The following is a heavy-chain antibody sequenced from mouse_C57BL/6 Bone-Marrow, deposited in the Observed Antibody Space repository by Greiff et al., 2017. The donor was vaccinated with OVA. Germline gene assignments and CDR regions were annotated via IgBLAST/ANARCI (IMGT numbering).Heavy chain of an antibody. CDR3: ARYLGLGYYFDY. Sequence: QVQLQQSGPELVKPGASVKISCKASGYSFTSYYIHWVKQRPGQGLEWIGWIYPGSGNTKYNEKFKGKATLTADTSSSTAYMQLSSLTSEDSAVYYCARYLGLGYYFDYWGQGTTLTVSS. V-gene: IGHV1-66*01. D-gene: IGHD4-1*01. CDR2: IYPGSGNT. CDR1: GYSFTSYY. J-gene: IGHJ2*01.